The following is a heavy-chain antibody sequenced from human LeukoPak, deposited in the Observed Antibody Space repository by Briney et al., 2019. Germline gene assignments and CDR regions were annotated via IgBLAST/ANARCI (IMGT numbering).Heavy chain of an antibody. Sequence: PGGSLRLSCAASGFTFSSYSMNWVRQAPGQGLEGVSSISSSSSYIYYADPVKGRFTISRDNAKNSLYLQMTSLRAEDTAVYYCARDGDSSSFLDYWGQGTLVTVSS. D-gene: IGHD6-13*01. V-gene: IGHV3-21*01. J-gene: IGHJ4*02. CDR2: ISSSSSYI. CDR1: GFTFSSYS. CDR3: ARDGDSSSFLDY.